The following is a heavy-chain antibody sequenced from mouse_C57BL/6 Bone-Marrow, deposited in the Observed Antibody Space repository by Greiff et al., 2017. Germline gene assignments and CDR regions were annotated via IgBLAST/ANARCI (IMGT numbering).Heavy chain of an antibody. V-gene: IGHV1-63*01. Sequence: QVQLQQSGAELVRPGTSVKMSCKASGYTFTNYWIGWAKQRPGHGLEWIGDIYPGGGYTNYNQKFKGKATLTADKSSSTAYMQFSSLTSEDSAIYYGARRVYYDYDGPMDYWGQGTSVTVSS. J-gene: IGHJ4*01. CDR2: IYPGGGYT. CDR1: GYTFTNYW. CDR3: ARRVYYDYDGPMDY. D-gene: IGHD2-4*01.